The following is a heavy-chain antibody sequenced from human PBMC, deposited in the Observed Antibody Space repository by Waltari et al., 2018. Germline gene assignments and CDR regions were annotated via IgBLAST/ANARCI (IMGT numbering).Heavy chain of an antibody. Sequence: QVQLVESGGGVVQPGGSLRLSCAASGFTFSSYGMHWVLQAPGKGLEWVAFIRYDGSNKYYADSVKGRFTISRDNSKNTLYLQMNSLRAEDTAVYYCAKEPGWWPGDYYMDVWGKGTTVTVSS. V-gene: IGHV3-30*02. D-gene: IGHD2-15*01. J-gene: IGHJ6*03. CDR1: GFTFSSYG. CDR3: AKEPGWWPGDYYMDV. CDR2: IRYDGSNK.